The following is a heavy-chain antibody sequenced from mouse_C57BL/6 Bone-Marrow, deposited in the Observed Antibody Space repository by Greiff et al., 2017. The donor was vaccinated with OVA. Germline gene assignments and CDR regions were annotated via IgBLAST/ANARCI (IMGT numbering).Heavy chain of an antibody. CDR3: ARSHYYYGSTYYFDY. J-gene: IGHJ2*01. D-gene: IGHD1-1*01. CDR1: GYTFTSYG. CDR2: IYPRSGNT. Sequence: QVQLQQSVAELARPGASVKLSCKASGYTFTSYGLSWVKQRTGQGLEWIGEIYPRSGNTYYNEKFKGKATLTADKSSSTAYMELRSLTSEDSAVYFCARSHYYYGSTYYFDYWGQGTTLTVSS. V-gene: IGHV1-81*01.